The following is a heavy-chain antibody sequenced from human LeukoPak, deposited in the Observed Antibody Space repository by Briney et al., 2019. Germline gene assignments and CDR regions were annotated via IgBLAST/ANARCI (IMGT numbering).Heavy chain of an antibody. Sequence: GRSLRLSCAASGFTFSSYGTQWVRQAPGKGLEWVAVISYDGSNKFYADSVKGRFTISRDNSKNTLYLQMNSLRAEDTAVYYCAKEHTRISFFDYWGQGTLVTVSS. V-gene: IGHV3-30*18. CDR2: ISYDGSNK. D-gene: IGHD2/OR15-2a*01. CDR3: AKEHTRISFFDY. J-gene: IGHJ4*02. CDR1: GFTFSSYG.